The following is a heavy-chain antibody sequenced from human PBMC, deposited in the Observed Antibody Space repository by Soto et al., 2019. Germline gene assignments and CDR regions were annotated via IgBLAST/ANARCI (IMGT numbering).Heavy chain of an antibody. D-gene: IGHD3-10*01. V-gene: IGHV3-23*01. CDR3: AKGPTWFSDY. J-gene: IGHJ4*02. CDR2: ISDRGGTT. Sequence: GGSLRPAGAASGSTFSGYGMSLVRQAPGKGLEWVSGISDRGGTTYYADSVKGRFTISTDNSKNTLYQKMNSLTAADTAVHYGAKGPTWFSDYWGQGTLVTVSS. CDR1: GSTFSGYG.